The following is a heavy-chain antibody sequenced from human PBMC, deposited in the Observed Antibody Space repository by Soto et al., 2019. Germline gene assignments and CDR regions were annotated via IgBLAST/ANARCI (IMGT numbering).Heavy chain of an antibody. Sequence: ASVKVSCKASGYTFTSYYMHWVRQAPGQGLEWMGIINPSGGSTSYAQKFQGRVTMTRDTSMSTVYMELSSLRSEDTAVYYCAGPNYYDSSGYYWAFDYWGQGTLVTVSS. J-gene: IGHJ4*02. V-gene: IGHV1-46*01. D-gene: IGHD3-22*01. CDR2: INPSGGST. CDR3: AGPNYYDSSGYYWAFDY. CDR1: GYTFTSYY.